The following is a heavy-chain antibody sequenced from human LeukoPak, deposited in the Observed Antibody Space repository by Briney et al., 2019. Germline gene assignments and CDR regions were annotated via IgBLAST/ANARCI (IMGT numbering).Heavy chain of an antibody. CDR2: ISYDGSNK. J-gene: IGHJ4*02. CDR1: GFTFSSYG. Sequence: GGSLRLSCAASGFTFSSYGMHWVRQAPGKGLEWVALISYDGSNKYYADSVKGRFTISRDNSKNTLYLQMNSLRAEDTAIYYCAKDPRVYYGDYLIRWGQGTLVIVSS. D-gene: IGHD4-17*01. CDR3: AKDPRVYYGDYLIR. V-gene: IGHV3-30*12.